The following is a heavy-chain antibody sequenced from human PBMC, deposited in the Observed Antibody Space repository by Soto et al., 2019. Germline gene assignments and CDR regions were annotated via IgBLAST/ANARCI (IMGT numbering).Heavy chain of an antibody. D-gene: IGHD6-13*01. CDR3: ASPRLPIADTPEGGREV. Sequence: ASVKVSCKASGYTFTSYGISWVRQAPGQGLEWMGWISAYNGNTNYAQKLQGRVTMTTDTSTSTAYMELRSLRSDDTAVYYCASPRLPIADTPEGGREVLGDGNTVIVSA. J-gene: IGHJ6*04. CDR1: GYTFTSYG. V-gene: IGHV1-18*01. CDR2: ISAYNGNT.